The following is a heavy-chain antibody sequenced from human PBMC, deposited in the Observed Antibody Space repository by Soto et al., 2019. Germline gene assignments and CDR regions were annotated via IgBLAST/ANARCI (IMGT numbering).Heavy chain of an antibody. CDR3: VKDGVYCSSSTCYAPRNHYFDS. D-gene: IGHD2-2*01. V-gene: IGHV3-7*03. J-gene: IGHJ4*02. CDR2: IKFDGSEK. CDR1: GFTFSDYW. Sequence: GGSLRLSCEGSGFTFSDYWMSWVRQAPGKGPEWVANIKFDGSEKQYVDSVRGRFTISRDNSRSSLSLQMNSLRAGDTAVYYCVKDGVYCSSSTCYAPRNHYFDSWGQGTLVTVSS.